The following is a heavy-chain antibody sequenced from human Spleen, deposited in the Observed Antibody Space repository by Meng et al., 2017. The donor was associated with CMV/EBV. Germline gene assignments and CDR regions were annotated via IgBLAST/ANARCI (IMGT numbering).Heavy chain of an antibody. J-gene: IGHJ4*02. CDR2: ITSSGSTI. CDR3: ARDTVVVPGAMVPFDY. V-gene: IGHV3-48*04. D-gene: IGHD2-2*01. CDR1: GFTFSSYS. Sequence: GGSLRLSCAASGFTFSSYSMNWVRQAPGKGLEWVSYITSSGSTIYYADSVKGRFTISRDNAKNSLYLQMNSLRVEDTAVYYCARDTVVVPGAMVPFDYWGQGTLVTVSS.